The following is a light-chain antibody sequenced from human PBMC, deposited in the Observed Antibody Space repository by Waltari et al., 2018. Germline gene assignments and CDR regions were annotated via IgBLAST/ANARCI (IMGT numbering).Light chain of an antibody. J-gene: IGKJ2*01. V-gene: IGKV2-30*01. CDR3: MQASHWPYT. CDR1: QSLVFTDGDTY. CDR2: KVS. Sequence: DAVMTQSPLSLPVTLGPPASISCRSSQSLVFTDGDTYFNWFQLRPGQSQRRLSYKVSDRDSGVPDRFSGSVSGTEFTLKISRVEAEDVGVYYCMQASHWPYTFGQGTKLEIK.